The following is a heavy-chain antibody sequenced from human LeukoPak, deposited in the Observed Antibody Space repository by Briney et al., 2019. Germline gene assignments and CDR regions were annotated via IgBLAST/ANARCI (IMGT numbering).Heavy chain of an antibody. Sequence: GGSLRLFCAASGVNFGSYGMHWVRQAPGKGLEWVAVIWYDGSSEQYADSVKGRFAISRDNSRDTLYLQMNSLRAEDTAVYYCAKDDNWRGSYNYYYMDVWGKGTSVTVSS. D-gene: IGHD3-3*01. CDR1: GVNFGSYG. J-gene: IGHJ6*03. V-gene: IGHV3-33*06. CDR3: AKDDNWRGSYNYYYMDV. CDR2: IWYDGSSE.